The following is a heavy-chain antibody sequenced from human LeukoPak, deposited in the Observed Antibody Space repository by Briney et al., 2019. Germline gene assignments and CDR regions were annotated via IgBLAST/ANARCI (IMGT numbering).Heavy chain of an antibody. Sequence: PGGSLRLSCAASGFTVNNNYMTWVRQAPGKGLEWVSVIYSGGTTYYADSVKGRFTISRDNSKNTLYLQMNSLRVDDTAVYYCARVMPFHSSSWSPTYYFDYWGQGTLVTVSS. CDR1: GFTVNNNY. D-gene: IGHD6-13*01. CDR2: IYSGGTT. V-gene: IGHV3-53*01. J-gene: IGHJ4*02. CDR3: ARVMPFHSSSWSPTYYFDY.